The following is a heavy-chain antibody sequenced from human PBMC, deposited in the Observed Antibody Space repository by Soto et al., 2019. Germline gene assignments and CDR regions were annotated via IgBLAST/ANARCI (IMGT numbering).Heavy chain of an antibody. J-gene: IGHJ5*02. CDR1: GYTFTSYD. CDR3: ARGAGGRGSGSSNWFDP. V-gene: IGHV1-8*01. Sequence: QVQLVQSGAEVKKPGASVKVSCKASGYTFTSYDINWVRQATGQGLEWMGWMNPNSGNTGYAQKFQGRVHMTRNTSISTAYRERGSLRSEATAVYYCARGAGGRGSGSSNWFDPWGQGTLVTVSS. CDR2: MNPNSGNT. D-gene: IGHD3-10*01.